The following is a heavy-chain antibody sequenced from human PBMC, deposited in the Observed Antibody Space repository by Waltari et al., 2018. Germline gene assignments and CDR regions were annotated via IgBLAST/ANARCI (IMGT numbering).Heavy chain of an antibody. CDR2: IIPSVGTA. J-gene: IGHJ6*02. Sequence: QVQLVQSGAEVKKPGSSVKVSCKASGGTFSSYAISWVRQAPGQGLEWMGGIIPSVGTANSAQKFQGRVTITADESTSTAYMELSSLRSEDTAVYYCARGYSSSSGMDVWGQGTTVTVSS. CDR3: ARGYSSSSGMDV. V-gene: IGHV1-69*01. CDR1: GGTFSSYA. D-gene: IGHD6-6*01.